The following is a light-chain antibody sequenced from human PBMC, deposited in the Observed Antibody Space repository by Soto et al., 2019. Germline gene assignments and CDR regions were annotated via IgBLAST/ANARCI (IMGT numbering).Light chain of an antibody. CDR2: YDT. V-gene: IGLV3-21*04. Sequence: SSELTQPPSVSVAPGKTATITCGGNNIGGESVHWYQQKPGQAPVLVIYYDTDRASGIPERFSGSNSGDTATLTISRVEAGDEADYYCQVWDTSSDHPVFGAGTKLTVL. J-gene: IGLJ2*01. CDR1: NIGGES. CDR3: QVWDTSSDHPV.